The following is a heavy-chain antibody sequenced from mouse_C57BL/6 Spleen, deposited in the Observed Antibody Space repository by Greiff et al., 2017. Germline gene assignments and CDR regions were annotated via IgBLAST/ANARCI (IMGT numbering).Heavy chain of an antibody. D-gene: IGHD1-1*01. V-gene: IGHV1-26*01. CDR1: GYTFTDYY. CDR2: INPNNGGT. CDR3: ASYGSIMDY. J-gene: IGHJ4*01. Sequence: LKEPGASVKISCKASGYTFTDYYMNWVKQSHGKSLEWIGDINPNNGGTSYNQKFKGKATLTVDKSSSTAYMELRSLTSEDSAVYYCASYGSIMDYWGQGTSVTVSS.